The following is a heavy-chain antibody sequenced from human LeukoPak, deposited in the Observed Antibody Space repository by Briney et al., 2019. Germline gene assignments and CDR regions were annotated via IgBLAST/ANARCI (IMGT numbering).Heavy chain of an antibody. CDR2: IKEDGSEK. D-gene: IGHD3-16*02. CDR3: ARRSYRGVIGLYYYYYMDV. CDR1: GFSFSTYW. J-gene: IGHJ6*03. Sequence: GGSLRLPCVASGFSFSTYWMSWVRQAPGKGLEWVANIKEDGSEKYYVDSVKGRFTMSRDNAKNSVYLQMNRLRVEDTAVYYCARRSYRGVIGLYYYYYMDVWGKGTPVTVSS. V-gene: IGHV3-7*01.